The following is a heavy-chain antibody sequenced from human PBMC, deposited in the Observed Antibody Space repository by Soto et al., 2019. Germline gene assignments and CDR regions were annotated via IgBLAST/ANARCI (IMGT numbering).Heavy chain of an antibody. CDR3: ARGVQPMIQDYGAFDI. CDR2: IYYSGST. V-gene: IGHV4-31*03. Sequence: LSLTCTVSGGSISSGGYYWSWIRQHPGKGLEWIGYIYYSGSTYYNPSLKSRVTISVDTSKNQFSLKLSSVTAADTAVYYCARGVQPMIQDYGAFDIWGQGTMVTVSS. D-gene: IGHD4-17*01. CDR1: GGSISSGGYY. J-gene: IGHJ3*02.